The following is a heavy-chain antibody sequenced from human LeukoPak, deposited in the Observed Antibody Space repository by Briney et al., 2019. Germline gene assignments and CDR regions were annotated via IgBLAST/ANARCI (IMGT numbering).Heavy chain of an antibody. CDR3: ARYAGPGVPDY. CDR1: GDSVSSKSAA. J-gene: IGHJ4*02. V-gene: IGHV6-1*01. D-gene: IGHD2-8*01. CDR2: TYYRSKWNN. Sequence: SQTLSLTCAISGDSVSSKSAAWDWVRQCPSRGLERLGRTYYRSKWNNDYAVSVRGRITINPDTSKNQFSLLLNSVTPEDTAVYYCARYAGPGVPDYWGQGTLVTVSS.